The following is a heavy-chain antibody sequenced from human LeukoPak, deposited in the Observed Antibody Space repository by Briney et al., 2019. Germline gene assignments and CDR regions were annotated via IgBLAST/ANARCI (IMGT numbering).Heavy chain of an antibody. D-gene: IGHD3-10*01. J-gene: IGHJ5*02. CDR3: ARLHVTVVRGRWFDP. Sequence: SETLSLTCAVYGGSLSGYSWTWIRQPPGKGLEWIGEIDHSGSTNYNASLTSRVIISADTSQNQFSLKLTSVTVADTAVYYCARLHVTVVRGRWFDPWGQGTLVTVSS. CDR2: IDHSGST. V-gene: IGHV4-34*01. CDR1: GGSLSGYS.